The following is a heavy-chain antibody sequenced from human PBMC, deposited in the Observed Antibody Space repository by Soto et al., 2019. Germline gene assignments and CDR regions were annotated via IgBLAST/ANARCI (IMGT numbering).Heavy chain of an antibody. CDR1: GGTFSSYA. Sequence: QVQLVQSGAEVKKPGSSVKVSCKASGGTFSSYAISWVRQAPGPGLEWMGGIIPIFGTANYAQKFQGRVTITADESTSTAYMELSSLRSEDTVVYYCARDIVATSCYYYGMDVWGQGTTVTVSS. V-gene: IGHV1-69*01. CDR2: IIPIFGTA. D-gene: IGHD5-12*01. CDR3: ARDIVATSCYYYGMDV. J-gene: IGHJ6*02.